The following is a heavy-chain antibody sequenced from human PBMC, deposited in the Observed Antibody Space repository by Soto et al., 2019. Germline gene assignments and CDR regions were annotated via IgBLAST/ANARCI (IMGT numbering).Heavy chain of an antibody. CDR2: IYYSGST. Sequence: SETLSLTCTVSGGSISSYYWSWIRQPPGKGLEWIGYIYYSGSTNYNPSLKSRVTISVDTSKNQFSLKLSSVTAADTAVYYCARQFAPYYFGYWGQGTLVTVSS. J-gene: IGHJ4*02. CDR1: GGSISSYY. V-gene: IGHV4-59*08. CDR3: ARQFAPYYFGY. D-gene: IGHD3-16*01.